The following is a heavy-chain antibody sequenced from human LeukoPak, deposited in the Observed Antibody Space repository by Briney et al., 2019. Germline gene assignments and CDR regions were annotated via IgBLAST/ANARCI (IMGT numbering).Heavy chain of an antibody. CDR1: GGSFSGYY. Sequence: SETLSLTCAVYGGSFSGYYWSWIRQPPGKGLEWIGEINHSGSTNYNPSLKSRVTISVDTSKNQFSLKLSSVTAADTAVYYCASRYCSSTSCYSDYWGQGTLVTVSS. V-gene: IGHV4-34*01. D-gene: IGHD2-2*02. CDR2: INHSGST. J-gene: IGHJ4*02. CDR3: ASRYCSSTSCYSDY.